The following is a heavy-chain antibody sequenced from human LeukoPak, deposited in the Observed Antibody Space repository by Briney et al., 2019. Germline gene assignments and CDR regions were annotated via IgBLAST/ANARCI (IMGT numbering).Heavy chain of an antibody. CDR2: IKQDGSEK. J-gene: IGHJ5*02. V-gene: IGHV3-7*03. Sequence: GGSLRLSCAASGFTFSSYWMSWVRQAPGKGPEWVANIKQDGSEKYYVDSVKGRFTISRDNAKNSLYLQMNSLRAEDTAVYYCARGSGSYYLLYNWFDPWGQGTLVTVSS. CDR3: ARGSGSYYLLYNWFDP. CDR1: GFTFSSYW. D-gene: IGHD3-10*01.